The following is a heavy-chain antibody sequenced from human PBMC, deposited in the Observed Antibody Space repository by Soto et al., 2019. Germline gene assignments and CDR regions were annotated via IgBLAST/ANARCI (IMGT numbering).Heavy chain of an antibody. CDR1: GFTFSSYA. CDR3: AKVLLWFGESYYFDY. D-gene: IGHD3-10*01. Sequence: EVQLLESGGGLVQPGGSLRLSCAASGFTFSSYAMSWVRQAPGKGLEWVSAISGSGGSTYYADSVKGRFTISRDNSRNTLYLQMNGLRAEGTAVDYCAKVLLWFGESYYFDYWGQGTLGTVSS. CDR2: ISGSGGST. J-gene: IGHJ4*02. V-gene: IGHV3-23*01.